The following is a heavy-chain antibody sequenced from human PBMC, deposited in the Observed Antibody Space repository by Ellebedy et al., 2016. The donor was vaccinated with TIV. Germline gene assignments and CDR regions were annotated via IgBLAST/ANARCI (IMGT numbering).Heavy chain of an antibody. J-gene: IGHJ4*02. Sequence: PGGSLRLSCKGSGFTFTNSWIAWVRLLPGKGLEWMGFIYPGDSETRYSPSFQGQVTISADKSISTAYLQWSSLKASDTAMYFCARVLLTYFDYWGQGALVTVSS. CDR3: ARVLLTYFDY. CDR2: IYPGDSET. V-gene: IGHV5-51*01. CDR1: GFTFTNSW. D-gene: IGHD2-21*02.